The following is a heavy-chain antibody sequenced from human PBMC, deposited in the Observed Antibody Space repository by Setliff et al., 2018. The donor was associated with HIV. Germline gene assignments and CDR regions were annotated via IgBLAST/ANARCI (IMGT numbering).Heavy chain of an antibody. D-gene: IGHD3-22*01. J-gene: IGHJ4*02. CDR2: IDREGSGT. V-gene: IGHV3-7*01. CDR3: FDY. CDR1: RFTFNDYW. Sequence: PGGSLRLSCVASRFTFNDYWMSWVRQAPGKGLEWVANIDREGSGTNYVDSVKGRFTISRDNARSTAMYYCAKVFRSSTMLLVGFDYWGLGTLVTVSS.